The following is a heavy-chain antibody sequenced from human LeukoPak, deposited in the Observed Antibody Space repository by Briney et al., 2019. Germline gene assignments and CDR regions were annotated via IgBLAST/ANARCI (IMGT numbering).Heavy chain of an antibody. CDR2: SYTSGST. CDR3: ARGSRGMDFDY. J-gene: IGHJ4*02. CDR1: GGSISSYF. Sequence: SETLSLTCTVSGGSISSYFWTWIRQPAGKGLEWIGRSYTSGSTNYNPSLKSRVTMSLDTSKNQFSLKLTSVTAADTAVYYCARGSRGMDFDYWGQGTLVTVSP. D-gene: IGHD2-8*01. V-gene: IGHV4-4*07.